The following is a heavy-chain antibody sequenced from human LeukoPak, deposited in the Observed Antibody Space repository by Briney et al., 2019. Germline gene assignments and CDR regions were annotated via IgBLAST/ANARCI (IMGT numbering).Heavy chain of an antibody. D-gene: IGHD3-9*01. CDR1: GFTFSDYY. Sequence: PGGSLRLSCAASGFTFSDYYMSWIRQAPGKGLEWVSYIGSSSSYTNYADSVKGRFTISRDNAKNSLYLQMNSLRAEDTAVYYCARALTGYSAIDYWGQGTLVTVSS. V-gene: IGHV3-11*05. CDR2: IGSSSSYT. CDR3: ARALTGYSAIDY. J-gene: IGHJ4*02.